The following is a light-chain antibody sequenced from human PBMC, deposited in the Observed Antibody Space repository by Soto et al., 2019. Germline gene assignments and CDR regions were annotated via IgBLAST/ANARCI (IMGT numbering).Light chain of an antibody. CDR3: QQYNSYPLT. Sequence: DILMTQSPSTLSAFVGDRVTITCRASQSISSWLAWYQQKPGKAPKLLIYKASGLESGVPSRFSGSGSGTEFTLTISSLQPDDFATYYCQQYNSYPLTFGGGTKVEIK. J-gene: IGKJ4*01. CDR2: KAS. CDR1: QSISSW. V-gene: IGKV1-5*03.